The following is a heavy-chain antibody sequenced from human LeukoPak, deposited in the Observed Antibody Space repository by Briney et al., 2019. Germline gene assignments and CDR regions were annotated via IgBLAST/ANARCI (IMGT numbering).Heavy chain of an antibody. V-gene: IGHV1-2*02. D-gene: IGHD5-12*01. CDR2: INPNSGGT. J-gene: IGHJ5*02. CDR3: ARVRDIEDWFDP. Sequence: ASVKVSCEASGYTITGYYMHWVRQAPGQGLEWMGWINPNSGGTNYAQKFQGRVTMTRDTSISTAYMELSRLRSDDTAVYYCARVRDIEDWFDPWGQGTLVTVSS. CDR1: GYTITGYY.